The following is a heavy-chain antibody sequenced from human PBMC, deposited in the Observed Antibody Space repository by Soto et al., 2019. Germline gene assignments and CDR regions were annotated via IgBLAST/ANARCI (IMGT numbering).Heavy chain of an antibody. CDR3: ARGSTDSYPGSRIFDF. D-gene: IGHD3-10*01. CDR2: IIPIFGTA. V-gene: IGHV1-69*13. CDR1: EGTFSSYA. Sequence: SVKVSCKASEGTFSSYAISWVRQAPGQGLEWMGGIIPIFGTANYAQKFQGRVTITADESTSTAYMELSSLRSEDSAIYYCARGSTDSYPGSRIFDFWGRGTLVTVSS. J-gene: IGHJ4*02.